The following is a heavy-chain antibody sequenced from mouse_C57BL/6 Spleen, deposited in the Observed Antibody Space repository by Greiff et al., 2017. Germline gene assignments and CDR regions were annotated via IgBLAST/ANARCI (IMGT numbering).Heavy chain of an antibody. CDR1: GYTFTSYW. D-gene: IGHD2-2*01. J-gene: IGHJ2*01. Sequence: QVQLQQPGAELVKPGASVKLSCKASGYTFTSYWMQWVKQRPGQGLEWIGEIDPSDSYTNYNQKFKGKATLTVDTSSSTAYMQLSSLTSEDSAVYYCARGIWLRRDYFDYGGQGTTLTVSS. CDR3: ARGIWLRRDYFDY. CDR2: IDPSDSYT. V-gene: IGHV1-50*01.